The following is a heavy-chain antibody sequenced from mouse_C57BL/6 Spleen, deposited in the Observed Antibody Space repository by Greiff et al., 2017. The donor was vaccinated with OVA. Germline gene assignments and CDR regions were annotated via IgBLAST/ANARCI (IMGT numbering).Heavy chain of an antibody. D-gene: IGHD2-5*01. CDR2: ISNLAYSI. CDR1: GFTFSDYG. J-gene: IGHJ4*01. CDR3: ARWYYSNSMDY. V-gene: IGHV5-15*01. Sequence: EVKVVESGGGLVQPGGSLKLSCAASGFTFSDYGMAWGRQAPRKGPEWVAFISNLAYSIYYADTVTGRFTISRENAKNTLYLEMSSLRSEDTAMYYCARWYYSNSMDYWGQGTSVTVSS.